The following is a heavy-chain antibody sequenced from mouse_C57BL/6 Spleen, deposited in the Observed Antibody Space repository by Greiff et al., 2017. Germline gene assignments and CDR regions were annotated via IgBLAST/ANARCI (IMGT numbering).Heavy chain of an antibody. CDR1: GYAFSSSW. D-gene: IGHD2-5*01. CDR3: AREDSNYIFDY. Sequence: VQLQQSGPELVKPGASVKISCKASGYAFSSSWMNWVKQRPGKGLEWIGRIYPGDGDTNYNGKFKGKATLTADKSSSTAYMQLSSLTSEDSAVYFCAREDSNYIFDYWGQGTTLTVSS. CDR2: IYPGDGDT. V-gene: IGHV1-82*01. J-gene: IGHJ2*01.